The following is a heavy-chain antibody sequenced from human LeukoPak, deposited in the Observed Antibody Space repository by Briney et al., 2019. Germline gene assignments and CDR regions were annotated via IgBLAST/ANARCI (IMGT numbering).Heavy chain of an antibody. CDR1: GYDFTGNY. D-gene: IGHD3-10*01. CDR3: ASPSLGVGSYYDY. Sequence: GASVKVSCKASGYDFTGNYLHWVRQAPGQGLEWMGWVNPKSGDTKYTQSIQDRVTMTRDTSISTAYMELSSLTTDDTAVYYCASPSLGVGSYYDYWGQGTLVTVSS. CDR2: VNPKSGDT. V-gene: IGHV1-2*02. J-gene: IGHJ4*02.